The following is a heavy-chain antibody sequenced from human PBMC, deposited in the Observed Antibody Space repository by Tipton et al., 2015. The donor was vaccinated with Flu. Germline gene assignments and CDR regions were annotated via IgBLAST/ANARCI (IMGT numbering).Heavy chain of an antibody. Sequence: LRLSCTVSGGSISSSSPYWGWIRQAPGRGLEWVGSIYYTGYPYYNSSLKSRLAMSIDTSKKQFSLRLSSVTAADTAVYYCAKVLFGWVESWAQGTLVTVSS. CDR3: AKVLFGWVES. CDR2: IYYTGYP. J-gene: IGHJ5*01. D-gene: IGHD3-16*01. V-gene: IGHV4-39*07. CDR1: GGSISSSSPY.